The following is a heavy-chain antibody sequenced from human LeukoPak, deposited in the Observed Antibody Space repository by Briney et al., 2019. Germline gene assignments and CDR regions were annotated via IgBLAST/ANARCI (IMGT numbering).Heavy chain of an antibody. J-gene: IGHJ6*02. CDR1: GYTFTSYD. CDR2: MNPNSGNT. V-gene: IGHV1-8*02. CDR3: ARARYYDYVWGSYRPYYYYGMDV. D-gene: IGHD3-16*02. Sequence: ASVKVSCKASGYTFTSYDINWVRQATGQGLEWMGWMNPNSGNTGYAQKLQGRVTMTTDTSTSTAYMELRSLRSDDTAVYYCARARYYDYVWGSYRPYYYYGMDVWGQGTTVTVSS.